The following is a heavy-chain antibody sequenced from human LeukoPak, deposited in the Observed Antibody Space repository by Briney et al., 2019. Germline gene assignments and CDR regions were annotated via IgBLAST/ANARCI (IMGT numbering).Heavy chain of an antibody. CDR1: GYTFTGYY. J-gene: IGHJ5*02. Sequence: ASVKVSCKASGYTFTGYYMHWVRQAPGQGLEWMGGIIPIFGTANYAQKFQGRVTITADKSTSTAYMELSSLRSDDTAVYYCARANYYDSSAYNWFDPWGQGTLVTVSS. CDR3: ARANYYDSSAYNWFDP. D-gene: IGHD3-22*01. CDR2: IIPIFGTA. V-gene: IGHV1-69*06.